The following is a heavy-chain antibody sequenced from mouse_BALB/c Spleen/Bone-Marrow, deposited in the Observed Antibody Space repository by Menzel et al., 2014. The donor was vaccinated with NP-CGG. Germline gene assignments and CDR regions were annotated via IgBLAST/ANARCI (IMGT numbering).Heavy chain of an antibody. J-gene: IGHJ3*01. D-gene: IGHD1-2*01. CDR3: AKNYYYGYVAY. CDR1: GFDFSRYW. Sequence: EVQLQQSGGGLVQPGGSLKLSCAASGFDFSRYWMTWVRQAPGKGLEWIGEINPDSSTINYTLSLKDKFIISRDNAKNTLYLQMSKVRSEDTALYYCAKNYYYGYVAYWGQGTLVTVSA. V-gene: IGHV4-1*02. CDR2: INPDSSTI.